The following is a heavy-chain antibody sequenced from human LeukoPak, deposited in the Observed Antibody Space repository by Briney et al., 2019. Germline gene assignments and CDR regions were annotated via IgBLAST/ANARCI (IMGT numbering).Heavy chain of an antibody. CDR1: SGSMSGYY. J-gene: IGHJ4*02. Sequence: SETLSLTCTVSSGSMSGYYWSWIRQPPGKGLEWIAYVYVTGTTNYNPSLKTRATISMDTYKNQLSLTLTSVTAADTAVYHCARVGSGGAWFDFWGQGTLVSVSS. CDR3: ARVGSGGAWFDF. D-gene: IGHD6-19*01. V-gene: IGHV4-59*01. CDR2: VYVTGTT.